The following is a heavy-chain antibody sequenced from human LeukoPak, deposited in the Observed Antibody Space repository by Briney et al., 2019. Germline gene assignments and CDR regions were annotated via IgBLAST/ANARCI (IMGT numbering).Heavy chain of an antibody. CDR1: GFTFSSYW. CDR3: AKRAPGGAVAVAYFDY. V-gene: IGHV3-7*03. Sequence: GGSLRLSCAASGFTFSSYWMSWVRQAPGKGLEWVANIKQDGSEKYYVDSVKGRFTISRDNSKNTLYLQMNSLRAEDTAVYYCAKRAPGGAVAVAYFDYWGQGTLVTVSS. D-gene: IGHD6-19*01. CDR2: IKQDGSEK. J-gene: IGHJ4*02.